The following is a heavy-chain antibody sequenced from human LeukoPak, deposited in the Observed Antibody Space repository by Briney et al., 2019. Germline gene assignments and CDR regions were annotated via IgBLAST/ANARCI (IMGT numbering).Heavy chain of an antibody. Sequence: GGSLRLSCAASGFTFSSHWMHWVRQAPGKGLVWVTRISSDGRSTSYADSVKGRFTISRDNAKNTLYLQMNSLRAEDTAVYYCARDDSSGYYPPGYLDYWGQGTLVTVSS. CDR2: ISSDGRST. CDR3: ARDDSSGYYPPGYLDY. V-gene: IGHV3-74*01. J-gene: IGHJ4*02. D-gene: IGHD3-22*01. CDR1: GFTFSSHW.